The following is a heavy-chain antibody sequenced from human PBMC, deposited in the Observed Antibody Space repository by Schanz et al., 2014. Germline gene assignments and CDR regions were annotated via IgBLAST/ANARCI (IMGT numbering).Heavy chain of an antibody. V-gene: IGHV3-33*01. CDR2: ISYDGSSK. CDR1: GFTFRSYG. Sequence: PGGSLRLSCAASGFTFRSYGMHWVRQAPGKGLEWVALISYDGSSKNHADSVQGRFTISRDNSKNALYLQMDSLRAEDTAVYYCARGIITMVRGGDVGAFDIWDQGTMVTVSS. CDR3: ARGIITMVRGGDVGAFDI. D-gene: IGHD3-10*01. J-gene: IGHJ3*02.